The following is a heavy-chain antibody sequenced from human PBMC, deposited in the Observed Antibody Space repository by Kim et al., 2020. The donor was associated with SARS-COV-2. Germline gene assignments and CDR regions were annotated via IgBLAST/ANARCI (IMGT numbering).Heavy chain of an antibody. J-gene: IGHJ4*02. CDR2: ISYDGSRQ. CDR1: GFNLRDYA. CDR3: TRDPEGSSSSYFDY. V-gene: IGHV3-30*03. Sequence: GGSLRLSCAVSGFNLRDYAMHWVRQAPGKGLEWVAFISYDGSRQFYVDSVKGRFTISRDNSKNTFYLQMTGLRDEDTAVYYCTRDPEGSSSSYFDYWGQG. D-gene: IGHD6-19*01.